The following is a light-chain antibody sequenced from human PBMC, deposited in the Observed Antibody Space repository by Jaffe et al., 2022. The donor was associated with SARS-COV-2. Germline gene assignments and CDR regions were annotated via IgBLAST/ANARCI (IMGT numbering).Light chain of an antibody. J-gene: IGLJ1*01. Sequence: QSALTQPPSASGSPGQSVTISCTGSSSDVGGYNYVSWYQQHPGKAPKLIIYEVSKRPSGVPDRFSGSKSGNTASLTVSGLQAEDEADFYCSSYADTNNLYVFGTGTKVTVL. CDR1: SSDVGGYNY. V-gene: IGLV2-8*01. CDR3: SSYADTNNLYV. CDR2: EVS.